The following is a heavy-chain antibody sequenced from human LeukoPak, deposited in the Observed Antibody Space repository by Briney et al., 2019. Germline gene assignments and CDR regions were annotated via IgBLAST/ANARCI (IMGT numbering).Heavy chain of an antibody. J-gene: IGHJ4*02. CDR3: ARDYSAVAGIDY. CDR1: GYTFTSYA. V-gene: IGHV1-3*01. Sequence: GASVKVSCKASGYTFTSYAMHRVRQAPGQRLEWMGWINAGNGDTKYSQKFQGRVTITRDTSASTAYMELSSLRSEDTAVYYCARDYSAVAGIDYWGQGTLVTVSS. CDR2: INAGNGDT. D-gene: IGHD6-19*01.